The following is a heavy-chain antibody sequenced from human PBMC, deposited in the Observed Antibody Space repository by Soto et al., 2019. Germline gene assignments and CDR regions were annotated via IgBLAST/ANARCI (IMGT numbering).Heavy chain of an antibody. D-gene: IGHD4-17*01. CDR2: IKQDGSEK. J-gene: IGHJ2*01. CDR1: GFTFSSYW. V-gene: IGHV3-7*01. CDR3: AREGYGDYDWYFDL. Sequence: EVQLVESGGGLVQPGGSLRLSCAASGFTFSSYWMSWVRQAPGKGLEWVANIKQDGSEKYYVDYVKGRFTISRDNAKNSRYLQMNSLRAEDTTVYYCAREGYGDYDWYFDLWGRGTLVTVSS.